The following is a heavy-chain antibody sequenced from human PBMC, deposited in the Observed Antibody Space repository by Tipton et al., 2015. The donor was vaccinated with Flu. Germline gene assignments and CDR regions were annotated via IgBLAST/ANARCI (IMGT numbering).Heavy chain of an antibody. CDR1: GGSISSGGNY. Sequence: LRLSCTFSGGSISSGGNYWSWIRQHPGKGLEWIGGIYHSGSTYYNPSLTSRVTISVDTSRDQFSLGLNSVTAADTAVYYWAGEDYTTYVHWFDPWGQGNLVTVAS. CDR3: AGEDYTTYVHWFDP. V-gene: IGHV4-31*02. J-gene: IGHJ5*02. D-gene: IGHD4-11*01. CDR2: IYHSGST.